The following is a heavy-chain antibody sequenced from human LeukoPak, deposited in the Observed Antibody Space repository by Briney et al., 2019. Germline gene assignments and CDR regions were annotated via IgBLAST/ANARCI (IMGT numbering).Heavy chain of an antibody. V-gene: IGHV1-24*01. CDR3: ATARHSSGYYPFDY. D-gene: IGHD3-22*01. Sequence: ASVKVSCKVSGYTLTELSMHWVRQAPGKGLEWMGGFDPEDGETIYAQKFQGRVTMTEDTSIDTAYMELSSLRSEDTAVYYCATARHSSGYYPFDYWGQGTLVTVSS. CDR1: GYTLTELS. CDR2: FDPEDGET. J-gene: IGHJ4*02.